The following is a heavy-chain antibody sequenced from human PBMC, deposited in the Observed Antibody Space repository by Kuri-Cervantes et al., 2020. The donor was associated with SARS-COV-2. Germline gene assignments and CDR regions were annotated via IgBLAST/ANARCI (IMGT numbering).Heavy chain of an antibody. CDR1: GFTFSSYS. J-gene: IGHJ4*02. CDR3: AGSANFDY. CDR2: ISSSSSSTI. D-gene: IGHD5-18*01. Sequence: GESLKISCAASGFTFSSYSMNWVRQAPGKGLERVSYISSSSSSTIYYADSVKGRFTISRDNAKNSLYLQMNSLRAEDTAVYYCAGSANFDYWGQGTLVTVSS. V-gene: IGHV3-48*01.